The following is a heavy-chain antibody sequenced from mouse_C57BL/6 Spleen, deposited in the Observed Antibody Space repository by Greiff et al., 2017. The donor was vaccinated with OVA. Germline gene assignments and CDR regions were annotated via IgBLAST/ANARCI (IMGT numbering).Heavy chain of an antibody. V-gene: IGHV5-9*01. D-gene: IGHD4-1*01. J-gene: IGHJ2*01. CDR3: ARANWDYFDY. CDR2: ISGGGGNT. CDR1: GFTFSSYT. Sequence: EVQVVESGGGLVKPGGSLKLSCAASGFTFSSYTMSWVRQTPEKRLEWVATISGGGGNTYYPDSVKGRFTISRDNAKNTLYLQMSSLRSEDTALYYCARANWDYFDYWGQGTTLTVSS.